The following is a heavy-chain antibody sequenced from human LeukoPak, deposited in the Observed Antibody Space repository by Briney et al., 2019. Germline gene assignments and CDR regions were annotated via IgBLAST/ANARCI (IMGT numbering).Heavy chain of an antibody. CDR2: IYYSGST. J-gene: IGHJ4*02. CDR3: ARGGEATSHFDY. Sequence: SETLSLTCTVSGGSISSGGYYWSWIRQHPGKGLEWIGYIYYSGSTYYNPSLKSRVTISVDTSKNQFSLELSSVTAADTAVYYCARGGEATSHFDYWGQGTLVTVSS. D-gene: IGHD3-16*01. V-gene: IGHV4-31*03. CDR1: GGSISSGGYY.